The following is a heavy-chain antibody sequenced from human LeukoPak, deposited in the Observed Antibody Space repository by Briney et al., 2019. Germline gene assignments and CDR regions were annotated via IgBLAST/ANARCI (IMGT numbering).Heavy chain of an antibody. J-gene: IGHJ4*02. CDR3: AKGGWLIAPFDY. V-gene: IGHV3-23*01. Sequence: GGSLRLSCAASGFTLGSGLTFSNYAMSWVRRAPGKRREWVSAVSGSGGRPYYAPSVKGRFTLSRAYYKNTLYLQMNSLRAEDTAVYYCAKGGWLIAPFDYWGQGTLVTVSS. D-gene: IGHD3-22*01. CDR2: VSGSGGRP. CDR1: GFTLGSGLTFSNYA.